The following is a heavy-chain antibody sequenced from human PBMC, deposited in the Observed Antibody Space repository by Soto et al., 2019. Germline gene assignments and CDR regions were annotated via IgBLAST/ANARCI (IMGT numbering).Heavy chain of an antibody. CDR1: GGSISSGH. D-gene: IGHD2-15*01. V-gene: IGHV4-59*12. Sequence: SETLSLTCSVSGGSISSGHCTWLRQPPGKGLEWIGYIYLGGSINYNPSLKSRVIISVDTAKNQFSLKLSSVTAADTAVYFCATQTRSCSAGSCHGWWFDPWGQGTLVTVSS. CDR2: IYLGGSI. CDR3: ATQTRSCSAGSCHGWWFDP. J-gene: IGHJ5*02.